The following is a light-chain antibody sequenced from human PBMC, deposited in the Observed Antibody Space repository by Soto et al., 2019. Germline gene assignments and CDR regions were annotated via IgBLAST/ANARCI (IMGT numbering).Light chain of an antibody. Sequence: EIVLTQSPATLSLSLGERATLSCRASQSVHTFLAWYQQKPGQAPRLLIYGASTRATGVPARFSGSGSGTDFTLTISSLEPEDFAVYYCHQRSNWPPDTFGQGTRLEI. CDR1: QSVHTF. J-gene: IGKJ5*01. CDR2: GAS. CDR3: HQRSNWPPDT. V-gene: IGKV3-11*01.